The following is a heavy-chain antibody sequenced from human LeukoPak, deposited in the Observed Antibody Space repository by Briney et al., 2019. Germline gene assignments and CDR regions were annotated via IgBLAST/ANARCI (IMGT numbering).Heavy chain of an antibody. V-gene: IGHV4-34*01. D-gene: IGHD3-10*01. CDR2: INHSGST. CDR3: ARGPITMVRGVFDY. J-gene: IGHJ4*02. CDR1: GGSFSGYY. Sequence: SETLSLTCAVSGGSFSGYYWSWIRQPPGKGLEWIGEINHSGSTNYNPSLKSRVTISVDTPKNQFSLKLSSVTAADTAVYYCARGPITMVRGVFDYWGQGTLVTVPS.